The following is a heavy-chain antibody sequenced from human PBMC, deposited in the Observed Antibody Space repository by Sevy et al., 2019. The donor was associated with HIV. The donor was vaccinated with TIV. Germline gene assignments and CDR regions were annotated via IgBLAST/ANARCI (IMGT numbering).Heavy chain of an antibody. D-gene: IGHD2-21*02. CDR1: GGSISSGGYY. V-gene: IGHV4-31*03. CDR3: ARSWGWGDSSFDY. J-gene: IGHJ4*02. Sequence: SETLSLTCTVSGGSISSGGYYWSWIRQHPGKGLEWIGYIYYSGSTYYNPSLKSRVTISVDTSQNHFSLKLSSVTAADTAAYYCARSWGWGDSSFDYWGQGTLLTVSS. CDR2: IYYSGST.